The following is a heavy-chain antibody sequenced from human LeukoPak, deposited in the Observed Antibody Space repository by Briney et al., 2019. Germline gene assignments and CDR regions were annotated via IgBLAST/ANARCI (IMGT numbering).Heavy chain of an antibody. V-gene: IGHV1-18*01. CDR3: ARRHLIGNGYSDH. CDR1: GYAFTNYG. J-gene: IGHJ4*02. CDR2: ISTFNGNT. Sequence: VASVKVSCKASGYAFTNYGVGWLRLAPGQGLQWLGWISTFNGNTNYAQIVQDRVTMTTDTSTNTAYLELRSLRSDDTAVYYCARRHLIGNGYSDHWGQGTLVTVS. D-gene: IGHD1-1*01.